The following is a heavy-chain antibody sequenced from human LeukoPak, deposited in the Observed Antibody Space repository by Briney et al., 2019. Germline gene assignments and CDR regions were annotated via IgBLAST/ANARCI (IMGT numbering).Heavy chain of an antibody. CDR3: ARYDFWSGYPPLRSNWFDP. Sequence: PSETLSLTCTVSGGSISSYYWSWIRQPPGKGLEWIGYIYYSGSTNYNPSLKSRVTISVDTSKNQFSLKLSSVTAADTAVYYCARYDFWSGYPPLRSNWFDPWGQGTLVTVSS. D-gene: IGHD3-3*01. CDR2: IYYSGST. J-gene: IGHJ5*02. CDR1: GGSISSYY. V-gene: IGHV4-59*01.